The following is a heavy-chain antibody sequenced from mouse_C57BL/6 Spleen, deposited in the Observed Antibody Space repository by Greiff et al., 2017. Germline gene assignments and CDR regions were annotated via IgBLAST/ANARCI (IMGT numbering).Heavy chain of an antibody. J-gene: IGHJ1*03. CDR2: ISSGGDYI. CDR1: GFTFSSYA. CDR3: TRKGGSSLWYFDV. Sequence: EVMLVESGEGLVKPGGSLKLSCAASGFTFSSYAMSWVRQTPEKRLEWVAYISSGGDYIYYADTVKGRFTISRDNARNTLYLQMSSLKSEDTAMYYCTRKGGSSLWYFDVWGTGTTVTVSS. D-gene: IGHD1-1*01. V-gene: IGHV5-9-1*02.